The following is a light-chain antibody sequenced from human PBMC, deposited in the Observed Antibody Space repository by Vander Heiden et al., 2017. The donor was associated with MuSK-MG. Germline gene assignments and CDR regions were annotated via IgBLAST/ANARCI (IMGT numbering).Light chain of an antibody. CDR2: DAS. CDR1: QSVSSY. J-gene: IGKJ4*01. CDR3: QQYKSNPLT. Sequence: DIQMTQSPSTLSASVGDRVTITCRASQSVSSYLAWYQQKPGKAPKLLIYDASSLESGVPSRFSGSGSGTEFTLTISSLQPDDSATYCCQQYKSNPLTFGGGTKVEIK. V-gene: IGKV1-5*01.